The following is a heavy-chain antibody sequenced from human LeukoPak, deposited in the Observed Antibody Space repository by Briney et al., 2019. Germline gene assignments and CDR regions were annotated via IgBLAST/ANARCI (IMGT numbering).Heavy chain of an antibody. CDR2: IYDSGST. V-gene: IGHV4-59*01. CDR3: AKGGSTNFYYGDV. CDR1: GGSMTNLY. D-gene: IGHD2/OR15-2a*01. J-gene: IGHJ6*02. Sequence: SETLSLTCSVSGGSMTNLYWTWIRQPPGKGLEWIGDIYDSGSTRYNTSLESRVTIPVDKSKNQFSLKLSSVTAADTAVYYCAKGGSTNFYYGDVWGQGTTVTVSS.